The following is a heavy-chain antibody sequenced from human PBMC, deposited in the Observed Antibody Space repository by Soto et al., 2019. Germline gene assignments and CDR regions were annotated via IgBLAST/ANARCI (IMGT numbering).Heavy chain of an antibody. Sequence: EVQLVESGGGLVKPGGXLRLSCAASGFXFXXYSMNWVRQAPGKGLEWVSSISSTTNYIYYGDSMKGRFTISRDNAKNXLYLEMNSLRAEDTAVYYCARESEDLTSNFDYWGQGTLVTVSS. J-gene: IGHJ4*02. CDR2: ISSTTNYI. V-gene: IGHV3-21*06. CDR3: ARESEDLTSNFDY. CDR1: GFXFXXYS.